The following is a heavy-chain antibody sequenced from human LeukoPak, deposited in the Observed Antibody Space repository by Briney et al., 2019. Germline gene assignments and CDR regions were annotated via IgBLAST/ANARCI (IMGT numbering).Heavy chain of an antibody. V-gene: IGHV3-11*04. CDR1: GFTFSDYY. Sequence: PGGSLRLSCAASGFTFSDYYISWIRQAPGKGLEWVSYISSSGSTIYYADSVKGRFTISRDNAKNSLYLQMNSLRAEDTALYYCARNGNNWNYHFDYWGQGTLVTVSS. CDR2: ISSSGSTI. J-gene: IGHJ4*02. CDR3: ARNGNNWNYHFDY. D-gene: IGHD1-7*01.